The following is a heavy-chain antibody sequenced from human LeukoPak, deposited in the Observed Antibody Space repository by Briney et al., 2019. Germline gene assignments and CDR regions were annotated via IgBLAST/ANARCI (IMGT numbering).Heavy chain of an antibody. D-gene: IGHD6-25*01. CDR3: AREIERIAAFDY. J-gene: IGHJ4*02. CDR2: ISSSGSTI. CDR1: GFTFSSYW. V-gene: IGHV3-48*04. Sequence: GGSLRLSCAASGFTFSSYWMSWVRQAPGKGLEWVSYISSSGSTIYYADSVKGRFTISRDNAKNSLYLQMNSLRAEDTAVYYCAREIERIAAFDYWGQGTLVTVSS.